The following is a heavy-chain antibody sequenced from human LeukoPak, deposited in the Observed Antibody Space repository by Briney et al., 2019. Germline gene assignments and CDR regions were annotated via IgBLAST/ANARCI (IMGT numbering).Heavy chain of an antibody. V-gene: IGHV3-48*02. D-gene: IGHD2-2*01. J-gene: IGHJ5*02. CDR3: ARASTYQLLLSTS. CDR2: SSSISSDI. CDR1: GFTFSSYG. Sequence: PGGSLRLSCAASGFTFSSYGMNWVRQARGEGVEWVSYSSSISSDISYANSVKGRFTISRDNVKDSLYLQMNSLRDEDTAVYYCARASTYQLLLSTSWGQGTLVTVSS.